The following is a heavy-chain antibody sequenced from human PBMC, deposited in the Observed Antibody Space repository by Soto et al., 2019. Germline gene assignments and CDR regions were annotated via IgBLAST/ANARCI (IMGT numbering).Heavy chain of an antibody. CDR3: ARGLRITIFGVVMTHAFDI. CDR1: GFTFSSYW. V-gene: IGHV3-7*01. Sequence: GGSLRLSCAASGFTFSSYWMSWVRQAPGKGLEWVANIKQDGSEKYYVDSVKGRFTISRDNAKNSLYLQMNGLRAEDTAVYYCARGLRITIFGVVMTHAFDIWGQGTMVTVSS. J-gene: IGHJ3*02. D-gene: IGHD3-3*01. CDR2: IKQDGSEK.